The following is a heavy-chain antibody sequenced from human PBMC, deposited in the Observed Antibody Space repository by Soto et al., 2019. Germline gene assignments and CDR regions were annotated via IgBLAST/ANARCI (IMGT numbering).Heavy chain of an antibody. CDR1: GGSISSYY. D-gene: IGHD3-9*01. Sequence: SETLSLTCTVSGGSISSYYWSWIRQPPGKGLEWIGYIYYSGSTNYNPSLKSRVTISVDTSKNQFSLKLSSVTAADTAVYYCARMIDNFDWFDANHDAFDIWGQGTMVTVSS. J-gene: IGHJ3*02. V-gene: IGHV4-59*01. CDR2: IYYSGST. CDR3: ARMIDNFDWFDANHDAFDI.